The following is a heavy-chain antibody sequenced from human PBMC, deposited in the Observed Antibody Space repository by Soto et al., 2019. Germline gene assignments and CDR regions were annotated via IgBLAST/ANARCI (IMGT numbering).Heavy chain of an antibody. Sequence: GGSLRLSCADSGFTVSSNYMSWVRQAPGKGLEWVSVIYSGGSTYYADSVKGRFTISRDNSKNTLYLQMNSLRAEDTAVYYCARVGVYYYYMDVWGKGTTVTVSS. D-gene: IGHD3-16*01. CDR2: IYSGGST. J-gene: IGHJ6*03. CDR3: ARVGVYYYYMDV. CDR1: GFTVSSNY. V-gene: IGHV3-53*01.